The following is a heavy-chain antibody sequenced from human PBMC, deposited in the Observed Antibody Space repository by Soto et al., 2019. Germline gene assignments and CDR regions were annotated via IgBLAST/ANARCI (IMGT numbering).Heavy chain of an antibody. V-gene: IGHV4-59*01. Sequence: QVQLQESGPGLVKPSETLSLTCTVSGGSISSYYWSWIRQPPGKGLEWIGYIYYSGSTNYNPSLKSRVTISVDTSKNQFSLKLSFVTAADTAVYYCARDSEGGSYYFDYWGQGTLVTVSS. D-gene: IGHD1-26*01. CDR2: IYYSGST. CDR3: ARDSEGGSYYFDY. J-gene: IGHJ4*02. CDR1: GGSISSYY.